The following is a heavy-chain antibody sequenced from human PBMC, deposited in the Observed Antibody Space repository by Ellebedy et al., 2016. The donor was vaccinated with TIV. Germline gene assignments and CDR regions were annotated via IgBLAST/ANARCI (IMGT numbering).Heavy chain of an antibody. CDR1: GGSIRRFS. D-gene: IGHD3-3*01. V-gene: IGHV4-59*01. CDR2: VFYSGDT. J-gene: IGHJ6*02. CDR3: VRFDYDVEGYYGLDV. Sequence: SETLSLXXTVSGGSIRRFSWTWIRQPPGKGLEWIGYVFYSGDTIYNPSLNSRVTMSVDTSKNQFYLNLTSVTAADTAVYYCVRFDYDVEGYYGLDVWGQGTTVAVSS.